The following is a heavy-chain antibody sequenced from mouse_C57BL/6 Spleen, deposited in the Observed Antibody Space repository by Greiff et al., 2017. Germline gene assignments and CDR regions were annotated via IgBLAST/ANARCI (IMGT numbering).Heavy chain of an antibody. CDR1: GFTFTDYY. D-gene: IGHD1-1*01. Sequence: EVMLVESGGGLVQPGGSLSFSCAASGFTFTDYYMSWVRQPPGTALEWLGFIRNTANGYTTEYSVSVKGRFTISRDNTQSILYLQMNALRAEDSASYYWARWVIADYGSSFAWFSYWGQGTLVTVSA. CDR3: ARWVIADYGSSFAWFSY. V-gene: IGHV7-3*01. CDR2: IRNTANGYTT. J-gene: IGHJ3*01.